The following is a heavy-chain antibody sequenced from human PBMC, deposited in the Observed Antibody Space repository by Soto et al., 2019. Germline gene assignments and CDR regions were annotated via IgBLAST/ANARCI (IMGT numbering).Heavy chain of an antibody. CDR1: GGTFSSYA. V-gene: IGHV1-69*13. J-gene: IGHJ4*02. D-gene: IGHD6-13*01. CDR2: IIPIFGTA. CDR3: ARSGYSSIRYNHTNDY. Sequence: SVKVSCKASGGTFSSYAISWVRQAPGQGLEWMGGIIPIFGTANYAQRFQGRVTITADESTSTAYMELSSLRSEDTAVYYCARSGYSSIRYNHTNDYWGQGTLVTVSS.